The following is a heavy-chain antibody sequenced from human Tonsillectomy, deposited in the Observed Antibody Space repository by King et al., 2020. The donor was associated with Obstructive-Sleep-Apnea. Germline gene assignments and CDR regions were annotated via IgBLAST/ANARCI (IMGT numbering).Heavy chain of an antibody. CDR3: ARAYYDILTGYYGMDV. Sequence: EFQLVQSGGGLVQPGGSLRLSCAASGFTFSDHYMDWVRQAPGKGLEWVGRTRNKANSYTTEYAASVKGRFTISRDDSKNSLYLQMNSLKTEDPAVYYCARAYYDILTGYYGMDVWGQGTTVTVSS. CDR2: TRNKANSYTT. CDR1: GFTFSDHY. D-gene: IGHD3-9*01. V-gene: IGHV3-72*01. J-gene: IGHJ6*02.